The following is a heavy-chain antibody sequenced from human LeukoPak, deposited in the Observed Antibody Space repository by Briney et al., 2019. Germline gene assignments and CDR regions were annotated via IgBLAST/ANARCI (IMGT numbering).Heavy chain of an antibody. J-gene: IGHJ4*02. CDR2: INTNTGNP. CDR1: GYTFTSYA. CDR3: ARRYCSGGSCYFRYFDF. V-gene: IGHV7-4-1*02. D-gene: IGHD2-15*01. Sequence: EASVKVSCKASGYTFTSYAINWVRQAPGQGLEWMGWINTNTGNPTYAQGFTGRFVFSLDTSVSTAYLRISSLKAEDTAVYYCARRYCSGGSCYFRYFDFWGQGTLVTVSS.